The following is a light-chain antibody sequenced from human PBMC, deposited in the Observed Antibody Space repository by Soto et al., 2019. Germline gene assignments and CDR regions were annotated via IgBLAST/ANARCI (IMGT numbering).Light chain of an antibody. V-gene: IGKV4-1*01. CDR3: QQRSNWPTT. CDR1: PSVLFSYDNKNY. CDR2: DAS. J-gene: IGKJ5*01. Sequence: DFVMTQSPDSLAVSLGERATINCKSSPSVLFSYDNKNYLAWYQQRPGKAPQLLISDASRLESGVPSRFSGSGSGTDFTLTISSLEPEDFAVYYCQQRSNWPTTFGQGTRLEIK.